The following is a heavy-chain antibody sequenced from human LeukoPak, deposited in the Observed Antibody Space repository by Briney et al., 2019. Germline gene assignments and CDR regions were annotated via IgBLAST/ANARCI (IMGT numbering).Heavy chain of an antibody. CDR3: ARVRTMNSGYDLYY. D-gene: IGHD5-12*01. V-gene: IGHV1-3*04. CDR1: GYTFTSYA. J-gene: IGHJ4*02. Sequence: ASVKVSCKASGYTFTSYAMHWVRQAPGQRLECMGWINTGNGNTKYSQKFQGRVTITRDTSASTAYMDLSSLRSEDTAVYYCARVRTMNSGYDLYYWGQGTLVTVSS. CDR2: INTGNGNT.